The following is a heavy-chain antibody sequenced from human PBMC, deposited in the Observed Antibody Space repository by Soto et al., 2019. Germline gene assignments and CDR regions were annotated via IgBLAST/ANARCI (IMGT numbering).Heavy chain of an antibody. D-gene: IGHD2-2*02. J-gene: IGHJ6*02. CDR2: INPNSGGT. V-gene: IGHV1-2*02. CDR3: ARSLTEGYCTITGCYTRPLYGMDV. CDR1: GYTFSGYY. Sequence: ASVKVSCKASGYTFSGYYIHWLRQAPGQGLGWMGWINPNSGGTNYAQKFQGRVTVTRDTPTSTAYMELSRLTSDDTAVYYCARSLTEGYCTITGCYTRPLYGMDVWGQGTTVTV.